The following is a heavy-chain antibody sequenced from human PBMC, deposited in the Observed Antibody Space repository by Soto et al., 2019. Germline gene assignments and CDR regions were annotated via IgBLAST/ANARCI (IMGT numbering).Heavy chain of an antibody. J-gene: IGHJ6*02. V-gene: IGHV4-4*07. CDR2: IYTSGST. Sequence: QVQLQESGPGLMKPSETLSLTCTVSGGSISSYYWSWIRQPAGKGLEWIGRIYTSGSTNYNPSLKSRVTMSVDTSKNQFSLKLSSVTAADTAVYYCARDSPFLYGSGESKIWDVWGQGTTVTVSS. D-gene: IGHD3-10*01. CDR3: ARDSPFLYGSGESKIWDV. CDR1: GGSISSYY.